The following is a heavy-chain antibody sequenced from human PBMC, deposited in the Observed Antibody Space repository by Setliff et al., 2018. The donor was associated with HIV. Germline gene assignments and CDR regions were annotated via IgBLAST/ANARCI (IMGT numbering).Heavy chain of an antibody. CDR3: TSGVEQWLIRGY. CDR2: TRNKANSYAA. D-gene: IGHD6-19*01. Sequence: LRLSCAASGFTLSDQYMDWVRQAPGKGLEWVGRTRNKANSYAAVYAASVKGRFTISRDDSENTAYLQMNSLKTEDTAVYYCTSGVEQWLIRGYWGQGALVTVSS. V-gene: IGHV3-72*01. CDR1: GFTLSDQY. J-gene: IGHJ4*02.